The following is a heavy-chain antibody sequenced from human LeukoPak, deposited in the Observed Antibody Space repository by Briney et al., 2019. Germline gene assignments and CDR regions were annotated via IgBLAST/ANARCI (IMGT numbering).Heavy chain of an antibody. D-gene: IGHD5-12*01. CDR3: ARLSLAYSGYVGAFDI. Sequence: PSETLSLTCTVSGDSMTAYYWTWIRQPVGKGLEWIGRISWAGGTNYNPSLKSRVALSVDTSKNQFSLRVASVTAADTAVYYCARLSLAYSGYVGAFDIWGQGTMVTVSS. CDR1: GDSMTAYY. CDR2: ISWAGGT. V-gene: IGHV4-4*07. J-gene: IGHJ3*02.